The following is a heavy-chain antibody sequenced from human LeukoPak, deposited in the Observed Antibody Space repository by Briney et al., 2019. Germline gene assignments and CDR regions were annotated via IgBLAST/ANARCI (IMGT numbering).Heavy chain of an antibody. V-gene: IGHV3-21*06. CDR3: VRGDGDLFDF. CDR1: GFTFRTYN. J-gene: IGHJ4*02. Sequence: PGGSLRLSCVTSGFTFRTYNMNWARQAPGKGLEWVSFISKTAANIYYGNAVRGRFTISRDNAKNSIHLQMSSLRVEDSAVYYCVRGDGDLFDFWGQGTLVSVSA. CDR2: ISKTAANI. D-gene: IGHD4-17*01.